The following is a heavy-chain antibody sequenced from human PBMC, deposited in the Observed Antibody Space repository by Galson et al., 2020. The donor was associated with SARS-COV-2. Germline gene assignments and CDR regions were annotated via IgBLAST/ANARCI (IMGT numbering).Heavy chain of an antibody. D-gene: IGHD6-13*01. V-gene: IGHV3-9*01. CDR1: GFTFDDYA. Sequence: GGSLRLSCAASGFTFDDYAMHWVRQAPGKGLEWVSGISWNSGSIGYADSVKGRFTISRDNAKNSLYLQMNSLRAEDTALYYCAKLPAAGTPLDYWGQGTLVTVSS. J-gene: IGHJ4*02. CDR3: AKLPAAGTPLDY. CDR2: ISWNSGSI.